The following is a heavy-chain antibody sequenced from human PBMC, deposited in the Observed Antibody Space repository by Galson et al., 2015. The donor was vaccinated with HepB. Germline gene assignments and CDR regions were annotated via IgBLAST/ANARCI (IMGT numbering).Heavy chain of an antibody. V-gene: IGHV1-3*01. J-gene: IGHJ6*02. CDR3: ARDLNGRWQRISYYYDYGMDV. CDR2: INPGNVNT. Sequence: SVKVSCKASGYTLTAYAIHWVRQAPGQRLEWMGWINPGNVNTEYSQKFQGRVTITRDTSASTAYMELRSLRSEDTAVYYCARDLNGRWQRISYYYDYGMDVWGQGTTVIVSS. CDR1: GYTLTAYA. D-gene: IGHD4-23*01.